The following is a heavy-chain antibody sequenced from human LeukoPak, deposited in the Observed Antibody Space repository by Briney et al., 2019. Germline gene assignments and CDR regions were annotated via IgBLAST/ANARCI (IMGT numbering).Heavy chain of an antibody. CDR3: ARDWLDYDSSGYSPGHAFDI. CDR1: GFTFSSYS. J-gene: IGHJ3*02. CDR2: ISSSSSYI. D-gene: IGHD3-22*01. Sequence: GGSLRLSCAASGFTFSSYSMNWVRQAPGKGLEWVSSISSSSSYIYYADSVKGRFTISRDNAKNALYLQMNSLRAEDTAVYYCARDWLDYDSSGYSPGHAFDIWGQGTMVTVSS. V-gene: IGHV3-21*01.